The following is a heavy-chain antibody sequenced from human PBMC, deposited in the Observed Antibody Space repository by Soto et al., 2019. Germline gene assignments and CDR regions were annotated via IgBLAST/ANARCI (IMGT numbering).Heavy chain of an antibody. V-gene: IGHV3-74*01. D-gene: IGHD4-4*01. CDR1: GFTFSSYW. J-gene: IGHJ3*02. CDR3: AISLTVTTTPGAFDI. Sequence: GGSLRLSCAASGFTFSSYWMHWVRQAPGKGLVWVSRINSDGSSTSYADSVKGRFTISRDNAKNTLYLQMNSLRAEDTAVYYCAISLTVTTTPGAFDIWGQGTMVTVSS. CDR2: INSDGSST.